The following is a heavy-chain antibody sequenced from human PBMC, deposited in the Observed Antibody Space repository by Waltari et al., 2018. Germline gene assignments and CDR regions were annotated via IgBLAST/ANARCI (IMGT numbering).Heavy chain of an antibody. CDR2: ISPIFGTA. Sequence: QVQLVQSGAEVKKPGSSVKVSCKASGGTFSSYAISWVRQAPGQGLEWMGGISPIFGTANYEQKFQGRVTITADESTSTAYMELSSLRSEDTAVYYCARDGRVGYYGSGYLGSYWGQGTLVTVSS. CDR3: ARDGRVGYYGSGYLGSY. J-gene: IGHJ4*02. CDR1: GGTFSSYA. D-gene: IGHD3-10*01. V-gene: IGHV1-69*01.